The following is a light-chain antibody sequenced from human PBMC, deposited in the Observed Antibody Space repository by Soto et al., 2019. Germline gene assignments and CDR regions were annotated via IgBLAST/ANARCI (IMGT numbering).Light chain of an antibody. CDR2: GAS. J-gene: IGKJ1*01. CDR1: QSVSSSF. CDR3: QQYVTSPCP. V-gene: IGKV3-20*01. Sequence: EIVLTQSPGTLSLSPGERATLSCRASQSVSSSFLAWYQQKPGQAPRLLIYGASNRATGIPDRFSGSGSGTDFTLTISRLEPEDFAVYYCQQYVTSPCPFGQGTEVDIK.